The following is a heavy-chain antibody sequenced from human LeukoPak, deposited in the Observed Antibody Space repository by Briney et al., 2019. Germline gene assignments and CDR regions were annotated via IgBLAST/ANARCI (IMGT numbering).Heavy chain of an antibody. Sequence: GGSLRLSCAASGFTFTSYAMSWVRQAPGKGLEWASAIRGSGGSTNYADSVRGRFTISRDNSKNTLYLQMNSLRAEDTAVYYCAKVLGYGDSSYWYFDLWDRGTLVTVSS. CDR1: GFTFTSYA. D-gene: IGHD3-22*01. V-gene: IGHV3-23*01. CDR2: IRGSGGST. CDR3: AKVLGYGDSSYWYFDL. J-gene: IGHJ2*01.